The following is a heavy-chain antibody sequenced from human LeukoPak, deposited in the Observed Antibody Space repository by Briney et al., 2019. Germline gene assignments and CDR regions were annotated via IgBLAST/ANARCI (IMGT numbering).Heavy chain of an antibody. D-gene: IGHD4-11*01. J-gene: IGHJ4*02. CDR3: ARLYSSSLGRVFDY. V-gene: IGHV4-61*08. Sequence: SQTLSLTCAVSGGSISSGGYSWSWIRQPPGKGLEWIGYIYNSGSTNYNPSLKSRVTISVDTSKNQFSLKLSSVTAADTAVYYCARLYSSSLGRVFDYWGQGTLVTVSS. CDR1: GGSISSGGYS. CDR2: IYNSGST.